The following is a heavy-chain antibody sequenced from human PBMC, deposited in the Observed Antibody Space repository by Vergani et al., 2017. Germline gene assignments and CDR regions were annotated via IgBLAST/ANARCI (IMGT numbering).Heavy chain of an antibody. CDR2: ISSSSSYT. J-gene: IGHJ6*02. CDR1: GFTFSDYY. CDR3: ARAEKSSGGSYYYGMDV. Sequence: VQLVESGGGLVKPGGSLRLSCAASGFTFSDYYMSWIRQAPGKGLEWVSYISSSSSYTNYADSVKGRFTISRDNAKNSLYLQMNSLRAEDTAVYYCARAEKSSGGSYYYGMDVWGQGTTVTVSS. V-gene: IGHV3-11*06. D-gene: IGHD3-10*01.